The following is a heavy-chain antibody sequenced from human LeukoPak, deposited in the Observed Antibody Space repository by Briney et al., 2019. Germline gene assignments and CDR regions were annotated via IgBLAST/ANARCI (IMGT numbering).Heavy chain of an antibody. Sequence: GGSLRLSCAASGFTFSSYGMHWVRQAPGKGLEWVAVIWYDGSNKYYADSVKGRFTISRDNSKNTLYLQMNSLRAEDTAVYYCARAEIVVVPAAPFHYWGQGTLVTVSS. CDR3: ARAEIVVVPAAPFHY. CDR2: IWYDGSNK. V-gene: IGHV3-33*01. D-gene: IGHD2-2*01. J-gene: IGHJ4*02. CDR1: GFTFSSYG.